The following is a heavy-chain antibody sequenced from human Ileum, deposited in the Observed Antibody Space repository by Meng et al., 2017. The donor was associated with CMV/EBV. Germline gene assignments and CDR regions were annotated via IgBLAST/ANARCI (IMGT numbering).Heavy chain of an antibody. D-gene: IGHD6-13*01. Sequence: GGSLRLSCAASGFTFSSYSMNWVRQAPGKGLEWVSSISSSSSYIYYADSVKGRFTISRDNAKNSLYLKMNSLRAEDTAVYYCASSGGIAVAGMGVSWGQDYWGQGTLVTVSS. CDR1: GFTFSSYS. CDR3: ASSGGIAVAGMGVSWGQDY. V-gene: IGHV3-21*01. CDR2: ISSSSSYI. J-gene: IGHJ4*02.